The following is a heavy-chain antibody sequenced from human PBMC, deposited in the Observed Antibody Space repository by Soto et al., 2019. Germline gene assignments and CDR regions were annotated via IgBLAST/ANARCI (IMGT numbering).Heavy chain of an antibody. CDR3: ARDQIGYGRFDY. V-gene: IGHV3-23*01. D-gene: IGHD5-18*01. CDR2: VNGAGTT. J-gene: IGHJ4*02. CDR1: GFTFTSYV. Sequence: GGSLRLSCAASGFTFTSYVMNWGRQAPGKGLEWVSAVNGAGTTYYTDSVKGRFTISRDNSKNTLYLQTSSLRAEDTGVYFCARDQIGYGRFDYWGQGTQVTVSS.